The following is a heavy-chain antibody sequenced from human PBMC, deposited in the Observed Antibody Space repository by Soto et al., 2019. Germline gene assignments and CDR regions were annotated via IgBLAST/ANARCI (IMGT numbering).Heavy chain of an antibody. V-gene: IGHV3-23*01. CDR2: ISGGGGST. D-gene: IGHD3-3*01. J-gene: IGHJ5*02. Sequence: RLSCAASVSTFSSYAMSWVRQAPGKGLEWVSAISGGGGSTYYADSVKGRFTISRDNSKNTLYLQMNSLRAEDTAVYYCAKATYYDCWSGPLNWFDPWGQGTLVTVSS. CDR3: AKATYYDCWSGPLNWFDP. CDR1: VSTFSSYA.